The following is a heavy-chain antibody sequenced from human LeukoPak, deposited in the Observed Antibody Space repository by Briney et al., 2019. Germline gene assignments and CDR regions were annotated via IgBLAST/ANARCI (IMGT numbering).Heavy chain of an antibody. CDR2: INGDGSIT. J-gene: IGHJ3*02. V-gene: IGHV3-74*01. D-gene: IGHD3-22*01. CDR3: AREYYYDGFDI. Sequence: GGSLRLSCAASGFTFNRYWMHWVRQAPGKGLAWVSRINGDGSITGHADSVKGRFTISRDNAKNTLYLQMSSLRAEDTALYYCAREYYYDGFDIWGQGTMVTVSS. CDR1: GFTFNRYW.